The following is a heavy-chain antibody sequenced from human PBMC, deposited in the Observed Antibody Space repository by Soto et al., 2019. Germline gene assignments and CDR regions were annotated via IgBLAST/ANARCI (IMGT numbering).Heavy chain of an antibody. J-gene: IGHJ6*02. CDR1: GYTFTSYA. CDR2: INAGNGNT. Sequence: GASVKVSCKASGYTFTSYAMHWVRQAPGQRLEWMGWINAGNGNTKYSQKFQGRVTITADESTSTAYMELSSLRSEDTAVYYCAVPGSGYYYSYYYGMDVWGQGTTVTVSS. CDR3: AVPGSGYYYSYYYGMDV. V-gene: IGHV1-3*01. D-gene: IGHD3-22*01.